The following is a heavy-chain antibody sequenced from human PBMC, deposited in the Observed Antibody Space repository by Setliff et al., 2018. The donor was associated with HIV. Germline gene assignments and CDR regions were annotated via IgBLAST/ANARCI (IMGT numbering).Heavy chain of an antibody. CDR1: GYTLTELS. J-gene: IGHJ4*02. V-gene: IGHV1-24*01. CDR2: FDPEDDET. Sequence: ASVKVSCKVSGYTLTELSIHWVRQAPGKGLEWMGGFDPEDDETIYAQKFQGRVTMTTDTSTSTAYMELRSLRSDDTAVYYCARGGPWLGYCSSTSCPALDYWGQGTLVTVSS. CDR3: ARGGPWLGYCSSTSCPALDY. D-gene: IGHD2-2*01.